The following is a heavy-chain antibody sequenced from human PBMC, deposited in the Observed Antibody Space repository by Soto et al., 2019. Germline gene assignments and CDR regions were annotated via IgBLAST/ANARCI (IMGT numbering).Heavy chain of an antibody. V-gene: IGHV1-24*01. CDR1: GYTLSELS. CDR3: ATSGRELQWYGDLSRLGFDS. Sequence: QVQLVQSGAEVKKPGASVKVSCKVSGYTLSELSIHWVRQAPGKGLEWMGGLYPADGETLYAQKFQGRVTMTEDTSTDTAYMDLSGLRSEDTAIYYCATSGRELQWYGDLSRLGFDSWGQGTLVTVSS. D-gene: IGHD3-10*01. J-gene: IGHJ3*02. CDR2: LYPADGET.